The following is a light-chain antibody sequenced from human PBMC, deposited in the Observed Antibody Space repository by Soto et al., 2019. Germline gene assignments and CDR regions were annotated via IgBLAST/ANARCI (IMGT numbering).Light chain of an antibody. V-gene: IGKV2-28*01. CDR2: FGS. Sequence: MVMAKPSLCLPVTAGEPASISCRSSQRLLGTNGHNYLDWYLQKPGQSPQLLIYFGSNRASGVPDRFSGSGSGTDFTLKSSRVEAEDVGVYYCMQALQTPFTFGPGTKLDIK. CDR1: QRLLGTNGHNY. CDR3: MQALQTPFT. J-gene: IGKJ3*01.